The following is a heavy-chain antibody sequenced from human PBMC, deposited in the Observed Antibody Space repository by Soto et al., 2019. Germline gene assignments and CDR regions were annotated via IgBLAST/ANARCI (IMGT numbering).Heavy chain of an antibody. CDR1: GASISSGAYY. CDR2: IHYSGRT. D-gene: IGHD2-8*01. J-gene: IGHJ4*02. V-gene: IGHV4-31*03. Sequence: QVHLQESGPGLVKPSQTLSLTCTVSGASISSGAYYWRWVRQHPGKVPEWIGYIHYSGRTYYNPSLKSRVSISLDTSKSQFSLRVTSVTAADTATYYCATSLKGVRTCDYWGQGTPVTVSS. CDR3: ATSLKGVRTCDY.